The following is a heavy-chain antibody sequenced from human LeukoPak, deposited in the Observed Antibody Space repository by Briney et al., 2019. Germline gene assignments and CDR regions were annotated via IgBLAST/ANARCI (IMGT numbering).Heavy chain of an antibody. CDR1: GYTFTSCG. CDR3: AHLERRGADAFDI. V-gene: IGHV1-18*01. J-gene: IGHJ3*02. D-gene: IGHD1-1*01. Sequence: GASVKVSCKASGYTFTSCGISWVRQAPGPGLEWVGWISAYNGNTTYAQKLQGRVTMTTDTSTSTAYMVLRSLRSDDTGVYYCAHLERRGADAFDIWGQGTMVTVSS. CDR2: ISAYNGNT.